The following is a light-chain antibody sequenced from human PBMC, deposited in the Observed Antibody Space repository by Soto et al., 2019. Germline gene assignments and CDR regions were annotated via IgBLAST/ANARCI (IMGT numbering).Light chain of an antibody. Sequence: QPVLTQPPSASAXXXXXXXLTCTLSSGHNSYAIAWHQQQPEKGPRYLMKLNSDGSHSKGDGIPDRFSGSSSGAERYLTISSLQSEDEADYYCQTWSTDIRVFGGGTKLTVL. J-gene: IGLJ3*02. CDR3: QTWSTDIRV. CDR2: LNSDGSH. V-gene: IGLV4-69*01. CDR1: SGHNSYA.